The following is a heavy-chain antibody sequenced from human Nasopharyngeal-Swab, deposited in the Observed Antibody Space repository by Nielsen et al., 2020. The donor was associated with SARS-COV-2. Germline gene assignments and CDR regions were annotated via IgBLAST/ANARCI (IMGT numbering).Heavy chain of an antibody. J-gene: IGHJ4*02. D-gene: IGHD5-18*01. Sequence: SGPPLVTPTQTLTLTCTFSRFSLSTSARHLLWIRQPTGKALEWLERIDWDDDKFYSTSLKTRLTISKDTSNNRVVLTMTNMDPVDTATYYGARVDVDTSMTHWGQGTLVTVSS. CDR1: RFSLSTSARH. CDR3: ARVDVDTSMTH. CDR2: IDWDDDK. V-gene: IGHV2-70*04.